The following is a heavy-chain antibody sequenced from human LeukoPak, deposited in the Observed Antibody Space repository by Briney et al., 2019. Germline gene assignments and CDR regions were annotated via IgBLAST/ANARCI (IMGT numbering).Heavy chain of an antibody. CDR3: TTVGATKPDY. CDR2: IKSKTDGGAT. V-gene: IGHV3-15*01. Sequence: GGSLRLSCTASGFTFGDYAMTWVCQAPGKGLEWVGRIKSKTDGGATDYAAPVKGRFTISRDDSKNTLYLQMNSLKTEDTAVYYCTTVGATKPDYWGQGTLVTVSS. D-gene: IGHD5-12*01. J-gene: IGHJ4*02. CDR1: GFTFGDYA.